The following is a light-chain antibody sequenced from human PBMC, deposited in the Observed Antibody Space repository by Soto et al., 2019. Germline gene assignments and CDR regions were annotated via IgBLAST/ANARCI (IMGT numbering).Light chain of an antibody. CDR2: AAS. CDR3: QQYYSYTHT. J-gene: IGKJ1*01. Sequence: ATRMTHSPSSSSASTGDRVTITCRASQGISSYLAWYQHKPGKAPKLLIDAASTLQGGVTPTFSGSGPVTDFTLTISGPQSEDVAPSYCQQYYSYTHTFGKGTKVEVK. V-gene: IGKV1-8*01. CDR1: QGISSY.